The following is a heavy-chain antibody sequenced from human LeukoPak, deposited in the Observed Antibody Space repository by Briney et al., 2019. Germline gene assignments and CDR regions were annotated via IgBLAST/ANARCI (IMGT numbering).Heavy chain of an antibody. CDR1: GFTFSTYD. CDR3: VRAPPGSGWLVDY. D-gene: IGHD6-19*01. Sequence: GGSLRLSCAASGFTFSTYDMLWVRQATGKGLEWVSAINTAGDTYYSGSVRGRFTISRENAENSLYLQMNSLRAGDTAVFYCVRAPPGSGWLVDYWGQGTLVTVPS. CDR2: INTAGDT. J-gene: IGHJ4*02. V-gene: IGHV3-13*04.